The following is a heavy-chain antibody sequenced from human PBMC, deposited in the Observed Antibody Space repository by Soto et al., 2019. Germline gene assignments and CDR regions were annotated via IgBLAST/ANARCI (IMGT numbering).Heavy chain of an antibody. D-gene: IGHD3-16*01. CDR3: AKEGPSDYVWGPIRKFDY. Sequence: QVLLVQSGAEVKKPGSSVKVSCKASGGTFNFYAISWVRQAPGQGLEWMGGIIPMFGTANYTQKFQGRVTMTADESTSTVYMELNSLRSEHTAVYYGAKEGPSDYVWGPIRKFDYWGQGTLVTVSS. CDR1: GGTFNFYA. CDR2: IIPMFGTA. J-gene: IGHJ4*02. V-gene: IGHV1-69*01.